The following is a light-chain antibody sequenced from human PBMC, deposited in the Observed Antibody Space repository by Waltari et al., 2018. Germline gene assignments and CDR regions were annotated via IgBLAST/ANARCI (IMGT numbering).Light chain of an antibody. Sequence: EIVLTQSPGSLSSSPGERVTLSGRASQSVSRALAWYQKKPGQAPRPPIFVASNRATGIXXXXXGSGSETDFSLXISXLEPEDFAVYYCQHYVRLPATFGRGTKVEIK. CDR3: QHYVRLPAT. V-gene: IGKV3-20*01. CDR2: VAS. J-gene: IGKJ1*01. CDR1: QSVSRA.